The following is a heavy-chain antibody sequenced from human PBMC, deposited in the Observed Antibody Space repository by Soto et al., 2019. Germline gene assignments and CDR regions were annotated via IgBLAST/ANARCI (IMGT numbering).Heavy chain of an antibody. J-gene: IGHJ3*02. CDR3: AKPCIAVAGTGFDDAFDI. V-gene: IGHV3-23*01. CDR1: GFTFSSYA. CDR2: ISGSGGST. Sequence: PGGSLRLSCAASGFTFSSYAMSWVRQAPGKGLEWVSAISGSGGSTYYADSVKGRFTISRDNSKNTLYLQMNSLRAEDTAVYYCAKPCIAVAGTGFDDAFDIWGQGTMVTVSS. D-gene: IGHD6-19*01.